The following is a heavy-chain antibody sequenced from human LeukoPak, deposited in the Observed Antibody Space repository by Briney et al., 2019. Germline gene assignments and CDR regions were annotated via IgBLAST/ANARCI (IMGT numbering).Heavy chain of an antibody. CDR2: IYTSGST. Sequence: PSETLSLTCTVSGGSISSGSYYWSWIRQPAGKGLEWIGRIYTSGSTNYNPSLKSRVTISVDTSKNQFSLKLSSVTAADTAVYYCARASTVTTLAAFDIWGQGTMVTVSS. J-gene: IGHJ3*02. D-gene: IGHD4-17*01. V-gene: IGHV4-61*02. CDR3: ARASTVTTLAAFDI. CDR1: GGSISSGSYY.